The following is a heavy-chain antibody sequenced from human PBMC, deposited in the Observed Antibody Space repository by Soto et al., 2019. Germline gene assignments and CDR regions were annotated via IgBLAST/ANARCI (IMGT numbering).Heavy chain of an antibody. D-gene: IGHD6-19*01. Sequence: EVQLLESGGGLVQPGGSLRLSCAASGFTFSSYAMSWVRQAPGKGLEWVSAISGSGGSTYYADSVKGRFTTSRDNSKNTLYLQMNSLRAEDTAVYYCAKENLAVAGTRSQWNYWGQGTLVTVSS. CDR1: GFTFSSYA. V-gene: IGHV3-23*01. CDR2: ISGSGGST. CDR3: AKENLAVAGTRSQWNY. J-gene: IGHJ4*02.